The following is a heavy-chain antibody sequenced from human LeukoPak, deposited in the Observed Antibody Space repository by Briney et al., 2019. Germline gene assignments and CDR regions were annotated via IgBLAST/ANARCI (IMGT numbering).Heavy chain of an antibody. V-gene: IGHV4-34*01. D-gene: IGHD6-19*01. CDR2: INHSGST. CDR1: GGSFSGYY. Sequence: SETLSLTCAVYGGSFSGYYWSWIRQPPGKGLEWIGEINHSGSTNYNPSLKSRVTISVDTSKNQFSLKLSSVTAADTAVYYCARGRRTVAGTRNAFDIRGQGTMVTVSS. CDR3: ARGRRTVAGTRNAFDI. J-gene: IGHJ3*02.